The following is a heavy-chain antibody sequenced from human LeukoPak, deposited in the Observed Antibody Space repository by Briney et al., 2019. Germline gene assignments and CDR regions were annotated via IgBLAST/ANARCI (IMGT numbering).Heavy chain of an antibody. CDR2: ISSDGSNK. CDR1: GFFFSSYC. V-gene: IGHV3-30-3*01. Sequence: GGSLRLSCAASGFFFSSYCMHWVRQAPGKGLEWLAVISSDGSNKYYADSVKGRFTISRDNSKTTLFVQMNSLRVEDTAVYYCARCRENDFWSGSPVDYWGQGTLVTVSS. D-gene: IGHD3-3*01. CDR3: ARCRENDFWSGSPVDY. J-gene: IGHJ4*02.